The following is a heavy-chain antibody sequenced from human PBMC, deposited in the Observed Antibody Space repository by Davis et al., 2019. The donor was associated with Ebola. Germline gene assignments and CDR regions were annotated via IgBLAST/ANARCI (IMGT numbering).Heavy chain of an antibody. CDR2: IKHDGSVK. CDR3: VRDGWASLFDY. Sequence: GESLKISCAASGSWYWMAWGRQAPGKGLEWVAHIKHDGSVKDYVDSVKGRFTISRDNAKNSLYLQMNSLRVEDTAVYYCVRDGWASLFDYWGQGTLVTVSS. CDR1: GSWYW. V-gene: IGHV3-7*03. D-gene: IGHD6-19*01. J-gene: IGHJ4*02.